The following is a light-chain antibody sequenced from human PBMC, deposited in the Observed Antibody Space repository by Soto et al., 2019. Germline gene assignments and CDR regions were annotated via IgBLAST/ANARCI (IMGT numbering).Light chain of an antibody. CDR2: GNS. V-gene: IGLV1-40*01. J-gene: IGLJ3*02. Sequence: QSVLTQPPSVSGARGQRVTISCTGSSSNIGAGYDVHWYQQLPGTAPKLLIYGNSNRPSGVPDRFSGFKSGTSASLAITGLQAEDEADYYCQSYDSSLSGWVFGGGTKLTVL. CDR1: SSNIGAGYD. CDR3: QSYDSSLSGWV.